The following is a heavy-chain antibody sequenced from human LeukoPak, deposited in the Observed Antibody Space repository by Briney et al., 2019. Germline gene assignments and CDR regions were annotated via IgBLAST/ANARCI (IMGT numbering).Heavy chain of an antibody. CDR3: AKDLGVTMVRDASYGMDV. CDR1: GFTFSSYG. CDR2: ISYDGSNK. D-gene: IGHD3-10*01. Sequence: GRSLRLSCAASGFTFSSYGMHWVRQAPGKGLEWVAVISYDGSNKYCADSVKGRFTISRDNSKNTLYLQMNSLRAEDTAVYYCAKDLGVTMVRDASYGMDVWGKGTTVTVSS. J-gene: IGHJ6*04. V-gene: IGHV3-30*18.